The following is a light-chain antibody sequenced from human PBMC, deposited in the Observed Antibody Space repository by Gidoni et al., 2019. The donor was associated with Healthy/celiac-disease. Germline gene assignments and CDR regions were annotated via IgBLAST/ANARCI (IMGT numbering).Light chain of an antibody. CDR2: WGS. V-gene: IGKV2-28*01. J-gene: IGKJ4*02. CDR1: QSLRHSNGYNY. Sequence: TQSALSLPVPPVAPASISCRSIQSLRHSNGYNYLDWYLQKPGQSPQLLIYWGSSRASGVPDRFSGSGSGTDFTLTISRLEAEDVGVYYCMQDLRTPPTFGEGTKVEIK. CDR3: MQDLRTPPT.